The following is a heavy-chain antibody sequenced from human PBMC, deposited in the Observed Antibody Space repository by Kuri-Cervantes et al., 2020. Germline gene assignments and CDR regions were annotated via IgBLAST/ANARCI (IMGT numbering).Heavy chain of an antibody. Sequence: GESLKISCAASGFTFSSYWMSWVRQAPGKELEWVANIKQDGSEKYYVDSVKGRFTISRDNAKNSLYLQMNSLRAEDTAVYYCARGYDYVWGSYRYIGYWGQGTLVTVSS. CDR1: GFTFSSYW. J-gene: IGHJ4*02. D-gene: IGHD3-16*02. CDR2: IKQDGSEK. CDR3: ARGYDYVWGSYRYIGY. V-gene: IGHV3-7*04.